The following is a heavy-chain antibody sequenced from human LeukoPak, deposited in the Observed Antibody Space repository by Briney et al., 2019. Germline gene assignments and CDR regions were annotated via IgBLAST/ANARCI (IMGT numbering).Heavy chain of an antibody. V-gene: IGHV3-53*01. J-gene: IGHJ4*02. CDR2: IYSGGST. D-gene: IGHD3-22*01. CDR3: ARAHPPYYYDSSGYQYYFDY. CDR1: GFTVSSNY. Sequence: PGGSLRLSCAASGFTVSSNYMSWVRQAPGKGLERVSVIYSGGSTYYADSVKGRFTISRDNSKNTLYLQMNSLRAEDTAVYYCARAHPPYYYDSSGYQYYFDYWGQGTLVTVSS.